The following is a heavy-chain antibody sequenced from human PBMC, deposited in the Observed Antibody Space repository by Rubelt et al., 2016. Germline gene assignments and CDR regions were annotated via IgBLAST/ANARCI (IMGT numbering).Heavy chain of an antibody. CDR2: IYYSGST. CDR3: ARDPSYCSSTSCYEGYYYYYGMDV. V-gene: IGHV4-39*07. D-gene: IGHD2-2*01. Sequence: GSIYYSGSTYYNPSLKSRVTISVDTSKNQFSLKLSSVTAADTAVYYCARDPSYCSSTSCYEGYYYYYGMDVWGQGTTVTVSS. J-gene: IGHJ6*02.